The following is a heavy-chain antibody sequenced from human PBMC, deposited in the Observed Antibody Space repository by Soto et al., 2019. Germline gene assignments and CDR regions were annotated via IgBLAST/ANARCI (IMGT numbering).Heavy chain of an antibody. V-gene: IGHV1-69*13. CDR2: IIPIFGTA. CDR3: AREACSGGSCYWGSYGMVV. Sequence: SVKVSCKASGGTFSSYAISWVRQAPGQGLEWMGGIIPIFGTANYAQKFQGRVTITADESTSTAYMELSSLRSEDTAVYYCAREACSGGSCYWGSYGMVVWGQGTTVPVS. CDR1: GGTFSSYA. D-gene: IGHD2-15*01. J-gene: IGHJ6*02.